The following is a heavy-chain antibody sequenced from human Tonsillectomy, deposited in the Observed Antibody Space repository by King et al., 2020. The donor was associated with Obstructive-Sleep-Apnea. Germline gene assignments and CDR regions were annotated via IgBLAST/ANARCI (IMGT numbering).Heavy chain of an antibody. D-gene: IGHD3-10*01. V-gene: IGHV3-15*01. J-gene: IGHJ6*02. CDR3: RDGSGIWYGVDV. CDR2: IKSIREGGAT. CDR1: GFTFSNAY. Sequence: LVESGGGLVKPGGSLRLSCAASGFTFSNAYMSWVRQAPGKGLEWVGRIKSIREGGATDYGAPVKGRFTISRDDSKNTLYLQMNSLKIEDTGVYYCRDGSGIWYGVDVWGQGTAVIVSS.